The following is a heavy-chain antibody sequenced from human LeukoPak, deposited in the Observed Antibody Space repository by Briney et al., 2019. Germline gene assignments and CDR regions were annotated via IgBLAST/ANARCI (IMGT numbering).Heavy chain of an antibody. V-gene: IGHV3-21*01. CDR2: ISSSSSYI. CDR1: GFTFSSYS. J-gene: IGHJ4*02. Sequence: PGGSLRLSCAVSGFTFSSYSMNWVRQAPAKGLEWVSSISSSSSYIYYADSVKGRFTISRDNAKKSLCLQMNSLRAQDTAVYYSARDRPTLTGYYPFDYWGQGTLVTVSS. D-gene: IGHD3-9*01. CDR3: ARDRPTLTGYYPFDY.